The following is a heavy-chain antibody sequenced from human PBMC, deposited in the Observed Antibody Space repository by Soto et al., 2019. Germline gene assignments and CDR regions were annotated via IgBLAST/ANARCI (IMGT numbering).Heavy chain of an antibody. V-gene: IGHV4-59*01. Sequence: SETLSLTCTVSGGSISSYYWSWIRQPPGKGLEWIGYIYYSGSTNYNPSLKSRVTISVDTSKNQFSLKLSSVTAADTAVYYCARLPIVWGQGTTVTVSS. CDR1: GGSISSYY. J-gene: IGHJ6*02. CDR3: ARLPIV. D-gene: IGHD2-21*01. CDR2: IYYSGST.